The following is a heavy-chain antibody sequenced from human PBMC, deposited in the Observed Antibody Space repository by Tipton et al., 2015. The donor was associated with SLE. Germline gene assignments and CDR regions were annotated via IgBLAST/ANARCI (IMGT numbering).Heavy chain of an antibody. J-gene: IGHJ4*02. Sequence: TLSLTCAVYGGSFSGYYWSWIRQPPGKGLEWIGEINHSGSTNYNPSLKSRVTISVDTSKNQFPLKLSSVTVADTAVYYCARGLSPLYGSGVDYWGQGTLVTVSS. V-gene: IGHV4-34*01. CDR1: GGSFSGYY. D-gene: IGHD3-10*01. CDR2: INHSGST. CDR3: ARGLSPLYGSGVDY.